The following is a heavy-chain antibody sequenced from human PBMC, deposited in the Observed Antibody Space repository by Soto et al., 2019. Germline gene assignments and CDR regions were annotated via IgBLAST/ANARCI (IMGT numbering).Heavy chain of an antibody. CDR3: ASLYCTSTTCYFDY. CDR2: IYYSGIT. CDR1: GGSISSSDYY. D-gene: IGHD2-2*01. J-gene: IGHJ4*02. V-gene: IGHV4-39*01. Sequence: SETLSLTCTVSGGSISSSDYYWGWIRQPPGKGLEWIGTIYYSGITYYNPSLKSRVTMSVDTSKNQFSQKLTSVTAADTAVYYCASLYCTSTTCYFDYWGQGTLVTVSS.